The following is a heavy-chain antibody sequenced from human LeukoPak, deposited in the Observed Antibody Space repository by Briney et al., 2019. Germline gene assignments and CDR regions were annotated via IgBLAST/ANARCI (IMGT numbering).Heavy chain of an antibody. J-gene: IGHJ4*02. CDR1: GGSFSGYY. CDR2: TNHSGST. CDR3: ARVRGDGNNPYDY. V-gene: IGHV4-34*01. D-gene: IGHD2/OR15-2a*01. Sequence: SETLSLTCAVYGGSFSGYYWSWIRQPPGKGLEWIGETNHSGSTNYNPSLKSRVTISVDTSKNQFSLKLSSVTAADTAVYYCARVRGDGNNPYDYWGQGTLVTVSS.